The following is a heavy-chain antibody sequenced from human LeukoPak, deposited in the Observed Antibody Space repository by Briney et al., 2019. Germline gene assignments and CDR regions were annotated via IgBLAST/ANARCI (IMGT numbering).Heavy chain of an antibody. CDR2: IYNSGST. Sequence: SETLSLTCTVSGDSFSYFYWSWIRQPPGKGLEWIGYIYNSGSTSYNPSLKSRVTISLDTSQNQFSLKLSSPTAADTAVYYCARGVVAAAGRTFDFWGQGTLVTVSS. CDR1: GDSFSYFY. D-gene: IGHD6-13*01. V-gene: IGHV4-59*01. CDR3: ARGVVAAAGRTFDF. J-gene: IGHJ4*02.